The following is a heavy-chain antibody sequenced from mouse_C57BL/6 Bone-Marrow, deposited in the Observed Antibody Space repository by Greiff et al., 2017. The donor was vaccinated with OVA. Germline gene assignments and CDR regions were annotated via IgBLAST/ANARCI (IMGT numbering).Heavy chain of an antibody. CDR3: AREDYFYYYGSTPYYAMDY. V-gene: IGHV1-82*01. D-gene: IGHD1-1*01. J-gene: IGHJ4*01. CDR2: IYPGDGDT. CDR1: GYAFSSSW. Sequence: QVQLQQSGPELVKPGASVKISCKASGYAFSSSWMNWVKQRPGKGLEWIGRIYPGDGDTHCNGKFKGKATLTADKSSSTAYMQLSSLTSEDSAVYFCAREDYFYYYGSTPYYAMDYWGQGTSVTVSS.